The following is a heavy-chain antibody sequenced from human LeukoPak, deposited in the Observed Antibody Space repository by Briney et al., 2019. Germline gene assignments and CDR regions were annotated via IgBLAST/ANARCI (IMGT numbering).Heavy chain of an antibody. CDR2: MNHDGSEK. V-gene: IGHV3-7*01. D-gene: IGHD6-13*01. CDR1: GFTFSSYW. CDR3: ARETPYSSSWTDFDY. J-gene: IGHJ4*02. Sequence: GGSLRLSCAASGFTFSSYWMNWVRQAPGKGLEWVANMNHDGSEKYQIDSVKGRFTISRDNAKNSLYLQMNSLRAEDTAMYFCARETPYSSSWTDFDYWGQGTLVTVSS.